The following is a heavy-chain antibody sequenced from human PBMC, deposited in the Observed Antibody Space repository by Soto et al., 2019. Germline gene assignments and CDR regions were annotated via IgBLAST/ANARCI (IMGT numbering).Heavy chain of an antibody. V-gene: IGHV1-46*01. CDR1: GYTFTSYY. CDR3: AISGRYNWNYGPLYYYYYYMDV. D-gene: IGHD1-7*01. J-gene: IGHJ6*03. CDR2: INPSGGST. Sequence: ASVKVSCKASGYTFTSYYMHWVRQAPGQGLEWMGIINPSGGSTSYAQKFQGRVTMARDTSTSTVYMELSSLRSEDTAVYYCAISGRYNWNYGPLYYYYYYMDVWGKGTTVTVSS.